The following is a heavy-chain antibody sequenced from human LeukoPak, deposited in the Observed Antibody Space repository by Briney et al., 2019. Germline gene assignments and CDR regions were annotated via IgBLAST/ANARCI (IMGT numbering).Heavy chain of an antibody. D-gene: IGHD3-22*01. J-gene: IGHJ3*02. CDR1: GLTYDDYA. V-gene: IGHV3-9*01. CDR2: YSWNSDHI. CDR3: SKEREDYDSSGYGNVDFDI. Sequence: GGSQRLPCAPSGLTYDDYAEHWARRATGKGLEWLTCYSWNSDHIVHADSVKGRFTISRDNAKNSLYPHKNSQRGEDAALYYCSKEREDYDSSGYGNVDFDIWGQGTMVTVSS.